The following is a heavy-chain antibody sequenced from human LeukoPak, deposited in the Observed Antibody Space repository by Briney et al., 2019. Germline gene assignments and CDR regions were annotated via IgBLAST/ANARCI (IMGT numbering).Heavy chain of an antibody. CDR1: GGSISSYY. J-gene: IGHJ4*02. D-gene: IGHD6-19*01. CDR3: AREGGIAVAGMVD. CDR2: IYYSGST. V-gene: IGHV4-59*01. Sequence: SETLSLTCTVSGGSISSYYWSWIRQPPGKGLEWIGYIYYSGSTNYNPSLKRRVTISVDTSKNQYSLKLSSVTAADTAVYYCAREGGIAVAGMVDWGQGTLVTVSS.